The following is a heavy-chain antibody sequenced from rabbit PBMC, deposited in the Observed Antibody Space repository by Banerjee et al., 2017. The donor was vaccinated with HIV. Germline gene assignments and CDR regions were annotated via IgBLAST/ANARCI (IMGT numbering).Heavy chain of an antibody. D-gene: IGHD4-1*01. J-gene: IGHJ3*01. CDR3: ARDLAGVTGWNFGL. CDR2: IGTSSGTT. V-gene: IGHV1S45*01. CDR1: GIDFSSYYY. Sequence: QEPLEESGGGLVKPGGTLPLTCKASGIDFSSYYYMCWVRQAPGKGLEWIGCIGTSSGTTWYASWAKGRFTISKTSSTTVTLQMTSLTAADTATYFCARDLAGVTGWNFGLWGQGT.